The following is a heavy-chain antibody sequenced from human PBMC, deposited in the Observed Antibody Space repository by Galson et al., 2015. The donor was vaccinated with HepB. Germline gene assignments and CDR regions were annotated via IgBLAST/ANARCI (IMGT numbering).Heavy chain of an antibody. V-gene: IGHV3-30*03. CDR2: ISYDGGTR. J-gene: IGHJ4*02. CDR1: GFTFRHYD. CDR3: ARGGSGTKFDS. Sequence: SLRLSCAASGFTFRHYDLHCVRQAPGKGLEWVAHISYDGGTRRYPDSVKGRFTVSRDNAKNILYLQMYSLRPEDTALYYCARGGSGTKFDSWGLGTLVTVSS. D-gene: IGHD3-16*01.